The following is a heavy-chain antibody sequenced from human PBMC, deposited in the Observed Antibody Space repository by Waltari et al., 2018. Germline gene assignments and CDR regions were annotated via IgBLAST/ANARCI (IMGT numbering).Heavy chain of an antibody. CDR2: ISSSGSTI. CDR3: ARDQPEYYDYVWGSYRVDAFDI. Sequence: EVQLVESGGGLVPPGGSLRLPCAASGFTFRSYEMNWVRQAPGKGVEWVSYISSSGSTIYYADSVKGRFTISIDNAKNSLYLQMNSLRAEDTAVYYCARDQPEYYDYVWGSYRVDAFDIWGQGTMVTVSS. D-gene: IGHD3-16*02. J-gene: IGHJ3*02. V-gene: IGHV3-48*03. CDR1: GFTFRSYE.